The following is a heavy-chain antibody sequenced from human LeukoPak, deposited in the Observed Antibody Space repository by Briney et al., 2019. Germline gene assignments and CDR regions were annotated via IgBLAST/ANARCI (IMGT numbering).Heavy chain of an antibody. CDR3: ARHDYHSNSDAFDV. V-gene: IGHV3-11*06. CDR1: GFTFSDYY. Sequence: GGSLRLSCAAAGFTFSDYYMSWIRHAPGEGLEWGSYISSSSSYTNYADSVKGRFNISRDSAKNSLYLQMNSLRAEDTAVYYCARHDYHSNSDAFDVWGQGTMVTVSS. CDR2: ISSSSSYT. D-gene: IGHD4-23*01. J-gene: IGHJ3*01.